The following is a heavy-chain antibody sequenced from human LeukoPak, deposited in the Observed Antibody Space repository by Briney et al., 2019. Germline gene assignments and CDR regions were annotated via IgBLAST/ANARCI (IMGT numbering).Heavy chain of an antibody. D-gene: IGHD2-2*01. V-gene: IGHV3-23*01. CDR1: GFTSSIYD. Sequence: PRGSLRLSCAPSGFTSSIYDMSWVRQAPGEGLEWVSAIRGSGDGYGTYYADSVKGRFTISRGNSKNTLYLQMKSLRVEDTAVYYCAKVGHCPTTSCFWGQGTLVTVSS. J-gene: IGHJ4*02. CDR3: AKVGHCPTTSCF. CDR2: IRGSGDGYGT.